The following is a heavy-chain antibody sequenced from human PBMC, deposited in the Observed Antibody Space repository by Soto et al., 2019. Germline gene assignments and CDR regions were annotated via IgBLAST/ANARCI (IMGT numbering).Heavy chain of an antibody. Sequence: QVQLQQSGARLLKPSETLSLTCAVSGGSVSGISWRWIRQPPGKGLEWLGHINRHGVTPYNPSLRSRVTISVDTTKNQFFMDLRSVSAADTAVYYCARVQWGGNEREDYHYYMDVWGKGTTVTVSS. CDR1: GGSVSGIS. D-gene: IGHD5-12*01. CDR2: INRHGVT. V-gene: IGHV4-34*01. CDR3: ARVQWGGNEREDYHYYMDV. J-gene: IGHJ6*03.